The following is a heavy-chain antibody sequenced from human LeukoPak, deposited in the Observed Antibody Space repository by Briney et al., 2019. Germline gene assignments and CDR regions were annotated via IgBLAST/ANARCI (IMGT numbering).Heavy chain of an antibody. CDR3: ARWESCGWHLA. V-gene: IGHV3-48*02. CDR2: ISSDSTTI. Sequence: GGSLRLSWAASGFTFSSYSMDWVRQAPGKGLEWVSYISSDSTTIYYAHSVKGRFTISRDNAKNSLYLQMNGLRDEDTAVYYCARWESCGWHLAWGQGTLVTVSS. J-gene: IGHJ5*02. CDR1: GFTFSSYS. D-gene: IGHD1-26*01.